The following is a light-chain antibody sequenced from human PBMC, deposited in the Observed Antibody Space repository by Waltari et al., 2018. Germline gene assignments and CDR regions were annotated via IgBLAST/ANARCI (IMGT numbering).Light chain of an antibody. CDR1: QNVNMY. CDR2: YAT. V-gene: IGKV3-11*01. J-gene: IGKJ5*01. CDR3: QQRNHWIT. Sequence: EIVLTQSPATLSLSPGDRATLSCRASQNVNMYLAWYQQKPGQGPRLLIYYATDRAAGVPARFSGSGSGTEFTLTISSLEPEDFAVYHCQQRNHWITFGQGTRLEI.